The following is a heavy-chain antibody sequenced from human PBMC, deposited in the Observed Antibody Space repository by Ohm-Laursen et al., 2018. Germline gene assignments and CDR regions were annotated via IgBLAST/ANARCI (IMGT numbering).Heavy chain of an antibody. D-gene: IGHD2-2*01. CDR3: ARLVVVTPYGMDV. Sequence: SDTLSLTCAVYGGSFSGYYWSWIRQPPGKGLEWIGEINHSGSTNYNPSLKSRVTISIDTSKNQFSLKLSSVTAADTAVYYCARLVVVTPYGMDVWGQGTTVTVSS. J-gene: IGHJ6*02. V-gene: IGHV4-34*01. CDR1: GGSFSGYY. CDR2: INHSGST.